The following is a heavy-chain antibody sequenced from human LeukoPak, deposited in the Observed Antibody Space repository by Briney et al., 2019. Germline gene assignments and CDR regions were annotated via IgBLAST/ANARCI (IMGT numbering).Heavy chain of an antibody. J-gene: IGHJ4*02. Sequence: ASVKVACKASGYTFSKYYMHWVRQAPGQGLEWMGIINPSGGSTSYAQRFQGRVTMTRDTSTSTVYMELSGLRSEDTALYYCARDAEYYGSGSYYKSPLRYWGQGTLVTVSS. V-gene: IGHV1-46*01. CDR3: ARDAEYYGSGSYYKSPLRY. D-gene: IGHD3-10*01. CDR2: INPSGGST. CDR1: GYTFSKYY.